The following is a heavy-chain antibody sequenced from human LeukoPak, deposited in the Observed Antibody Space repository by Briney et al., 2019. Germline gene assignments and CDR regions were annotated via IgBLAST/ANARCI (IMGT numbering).Heavy chain of an antibody. CDR2: IRSKANGGTT. D-gene: IGHD6-13*01. Sequence: GGSLRLSCTASGFTFGDYTMSWVRPAPGKGLEWVGFIRSKANGGTTEYAAPVQGRFTISRDDSKSIAYLQMNSLKTEDTAVYYCTRRPGIAAAGTRHWFDPWGQGTLVTVSS. J-gene: IGHJ5*02. CDR1: GFTFGDYT. CDR3: TRRPGIAAAGTRHWFDP. V-gene: IGHV3-49*04.